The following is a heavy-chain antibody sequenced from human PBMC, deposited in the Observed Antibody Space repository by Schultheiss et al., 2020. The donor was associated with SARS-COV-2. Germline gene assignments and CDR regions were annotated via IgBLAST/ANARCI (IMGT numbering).Heavy chain of an antibody. V-gene: IGHV3-7*01. Sequence: GGSLRLSCAASGFTFSNYWMSWVRQAPGKGLEWVANIKQDESEKYYVDSVKGRFTISRDNAKNTLYLQMNSLRAEDTAVYYCTTDWGSRGWQDYWGRGTLVTVSS. D-gene: IGHD6-19*01. CDR2: IKQDESEK. CDR1: GFTFSNYW. CDR3: TTDWGSRGWQDY. J-gene: IGHJ4*02.